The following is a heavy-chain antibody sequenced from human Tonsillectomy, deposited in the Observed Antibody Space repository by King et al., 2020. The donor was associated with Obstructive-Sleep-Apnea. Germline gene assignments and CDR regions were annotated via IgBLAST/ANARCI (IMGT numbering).Heavy chain of an antibody. CDR3: ARHRGVEDYGGYGDYFDY. V-gene: IGHV4-59*08. CDR2: VYYSGNT. Sequence: LQLQESGPGPVKPSETLSLTCSVSGGSINNYYWSWIRQPPGKGLEWIGYVYYSGNTNFNPSLKSRVTISADTSKIQFSLRLSSVTAADTAVYYCARHRGVEDYGGYGDYFDYWGQGTLVTVSS. J-gene: IGHJ4*02. CDR1: GGSINNYY. D-gene: IGHD5-12*01.